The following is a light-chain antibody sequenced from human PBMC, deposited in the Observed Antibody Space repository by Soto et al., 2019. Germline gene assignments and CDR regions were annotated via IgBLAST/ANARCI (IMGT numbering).Light chain of an antibody. Sequence: EIVLTQVPCTLSMSPGERATLSCRASPSVSSRSLALYQQKGGQTPRLLLYGASRRATGLPDRFRGSGSGTDSPPTSRRLQHEDGAVYYCQHHGSSRTFGQGTKV. CDR1: PSVSSRS. V-gene: IGKV3-20*01. CDR2: GAS. J-gene: IGKJ1*01. CDR3: QHHGSSRT.